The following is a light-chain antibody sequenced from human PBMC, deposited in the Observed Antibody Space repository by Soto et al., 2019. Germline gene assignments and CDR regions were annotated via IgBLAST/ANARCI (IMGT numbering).Light chain of an antibody. Sequence: DIQMNQSPSTLSASVGDRVTITCRASQSISSWLAWYQQKPGKAPKLLIYKASSLERGVPSRFSGSGSGTELTLTISRLQPDDFATYCCQQYNSVSLLPFGGGTKVEI. CDR2: KAS. CDR1: QSISSW. CDR3: QQYNSVSLLP. J-gene: IGKJ4*01. V-gene: IGKV1-5*03.